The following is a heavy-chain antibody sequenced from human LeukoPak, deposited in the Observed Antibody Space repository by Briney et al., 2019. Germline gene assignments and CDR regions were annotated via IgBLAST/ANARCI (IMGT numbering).Heavy chain of an antibody. D-gene: IGHD6-13*01. CDR3: ARGRSSRTYSSSWYSAY. Sequence: GGSLRLSCTAYGFTFSSYSMNWVRQAPRKGLEWVSSISRSSSYIYYADSVKGRFTISRDNAKNSLYLQMNSLRAEDTAVYYCARGRSSRTYSSSWYSAYWGQGTLVTVSS. V-gene: IGHV3-21*01. J-gene: IGHJ4*02. CDR1: GFTFSSYS. CDR2: ISRSSSYI.